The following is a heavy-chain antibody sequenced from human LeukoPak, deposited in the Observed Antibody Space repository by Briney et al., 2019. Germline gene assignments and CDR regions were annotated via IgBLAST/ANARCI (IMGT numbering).Heavy chain of an antibody. CDR3: ARASNYWYYFDY. Sequence: PSETLSLTCTVSGYSISSGYYWGWIRQPPGKGLEWIGSIYHSGSTYYNPSLKSRVTISVDTSKNQFSLKLSSVTAADTAVYYCARASNYWYYFDYWGQGTLVTVSS. CDR2: IYHSGST. V-gene: IGHV4-38-2*02. CDR1: GYSISSGYY. J-gene: IGHJ4*02. D-gene: IGHD4-11*01.